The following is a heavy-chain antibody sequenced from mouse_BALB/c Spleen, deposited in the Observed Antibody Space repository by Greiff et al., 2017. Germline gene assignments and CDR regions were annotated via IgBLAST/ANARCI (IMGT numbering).Heavy chain of an antibody. Sequence: VKLMESGPGLVAPSQSLSITCTVSGFSLTSYGVHWVRQPPGKGLEWLGVIWAGGSTNYNSALMSRLSISKDNSKSQVFLKMNSLQTDDTAMYYCARVPTMITTRIFAYWGQGTLVTVSA. CDR2: IWAGGST. CDR3: ARVPTMITTRIFAY. D-gene: IGHD2-4*01. V-gene: IGHV2-9*02. CDR1: GFSLTSYG. J-gene: IGHJ3*01.